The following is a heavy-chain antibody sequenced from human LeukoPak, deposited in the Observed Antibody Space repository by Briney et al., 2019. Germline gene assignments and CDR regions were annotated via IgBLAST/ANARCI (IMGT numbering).Heavy chain of an antibody. CDR1: GYSISNAYY. CDR3: ARAVEGGYDLNWYFDL. V-gene: IGHV4-38-2*02. CDR2: LYHSGST. D-gene: IGHD5-12*01. J-gene: IGHJ2*01. Sequence: SETLSLTCTVSGYSISNAYYWGWIRQPPGKGLEWIGSLYHSGSTYYNPSLKSRVTTSVDTSKNRFSLKLSSVTAADTAVYYCARAVEGGYDLNWYFDLWGRGTLVTVSS.